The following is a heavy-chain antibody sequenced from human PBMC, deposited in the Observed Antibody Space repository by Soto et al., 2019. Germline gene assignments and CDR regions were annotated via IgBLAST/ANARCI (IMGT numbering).Heavy chain of an antibody. V-gene: IGHV4-39*01. D-gene: IGHD6-13*01. J-gene: IGHJ6*02. Sequence: SETLSLTCTVPGGSISSSSYYWGWIRQPPGKGLEWIGSIYYSGSTYYNPSLKSRVTISVDTSKNQFSLKLSSVTAADTAVYYCARIRGSWYPLYYYYGMDVWGQGTTVTVSS. CDR1: GGSISSSSYY. CDR3: ARIRGSWYPLYYYYGMDV. CDR2: IYYSGST.